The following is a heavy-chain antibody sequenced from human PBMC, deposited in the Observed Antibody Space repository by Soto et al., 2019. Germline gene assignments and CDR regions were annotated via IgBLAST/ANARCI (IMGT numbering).Heavy chain of an antibody. CDR2: IIPIFGTA. CDR3: ARGRSSTGWSRYYYYGMDV. J-gene: IGHJ6*02. CDR1: GGTLSSYA. V-gene: IGHV1-69*13. Sequence: GASVKVSCKASGGTLSSYAIGWVRQAPGQGLEWMGGIIPIFGTANYAQKFQGRVTITADESTSTAYMELSSLRSEDTAVYYCARGRSSTGWSRYYYYGMDVWGQGTTVTVSS. D-gene: IGHD2-15*01.